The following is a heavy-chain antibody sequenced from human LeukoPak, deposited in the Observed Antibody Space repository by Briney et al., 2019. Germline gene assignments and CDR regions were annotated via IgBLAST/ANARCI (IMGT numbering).Heavy chain of an antibody. Sequence: SETLSLTCAVYGGSFSGYYWSWIRQPPGKGLEWIGEINHSGSTNYNPSLKSRVTISVDTSKNQLSLKLSSVTAADTAVYYCARGSDYGDYLNWFDPWGQGTLVTVSS. CDR1: GGSFSGYY. CDR3: ARGSDYGDYLNWFDP. J-gene: IGHJ5*02. CDR2: INHSGST. D-gene: IGHD4-17*01. V-gene: IGHV4-34*01.